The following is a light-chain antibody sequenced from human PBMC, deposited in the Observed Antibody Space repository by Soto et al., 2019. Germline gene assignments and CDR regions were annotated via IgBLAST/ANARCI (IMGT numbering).Light chain of an antibody. Sequence: LTQSPGTLSRSPGERATLSCGASQSVSNNYLAWYQQKTGQAPRLPIHGASTRATGFPGRFSGSGYGTDFNLTISSLQSEDFAVYYCQQYNNWPWTFGQGTKVDI. J-gene: IGKJ1*01. CDR3: QQYNNWPWT. CDR2: GAS. CDR1: QSVSNN. V-gene: IGKV3-15*01.